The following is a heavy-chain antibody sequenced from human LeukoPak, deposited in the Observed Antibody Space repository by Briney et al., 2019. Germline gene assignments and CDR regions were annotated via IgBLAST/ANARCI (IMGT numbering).Heavy chain of an antibody. CDR3: AKHDYGDYVDAFDI. CDR1: GGSISSSSYY. CDR2: IYYSGST. V-gene: IGHV4-39*07. D-gene: IGHD4-17*01. Sequence: SETLSLTCTVSGGSISSSSYYWGWIRQPPGQGLEWIGSIYYSGSTCYNPSLKSRVTISVDTSKNQFSLKLSSVTAADTAVYYCAKHDYGDYVDAFDIWGQGTMVTVSS. J-gene: IGHJ3*02.